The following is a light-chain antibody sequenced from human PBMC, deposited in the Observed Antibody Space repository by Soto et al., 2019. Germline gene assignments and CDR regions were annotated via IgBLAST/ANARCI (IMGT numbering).Light chain of an antibody. CDR2: DVS. V-gene: IGLV2-14*01. Sequence: QSVLTQPASVSGSPGQSITISCTGTSSDVGGYHYVSWYQQYPGKAPKVMIYDVSNRPSGVSNRFSGSKSGTTASLTISGLQAEDEDDYYCSSYTSSITYVFGTGTKVPVL. CDR1: SSDVGGYHY. J-gene: IGLJ1*01. CDR3: SSYTSSITYV.